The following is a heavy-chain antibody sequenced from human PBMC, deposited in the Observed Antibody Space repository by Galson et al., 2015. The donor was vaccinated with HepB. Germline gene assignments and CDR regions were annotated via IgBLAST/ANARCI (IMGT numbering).Heavy chain of an antibody. J-gene: IGHJ5*02. Sequence: SLRLSCAASGFTFSDHYMDWVRQAPGKGLEWVGRIRNKPNTYTTEYAASVKGRLTISRDDSQNSLYLQMNSLKTEDTAVYYCARGSRKFYGANSENWFDPWGQGTLVTVTS. CDR2: IRNKPNTYTT. CDR3: ARGSRKFYGANSENWFDP. CDR1: GFTFSDHY. V-gene: IGHV3-72*01. D-gene: IGHD4-23*01.